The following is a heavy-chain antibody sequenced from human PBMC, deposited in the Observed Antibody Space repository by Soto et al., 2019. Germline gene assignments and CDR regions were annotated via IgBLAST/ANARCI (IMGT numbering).Heavy chain of an antibody. CDR1: CGSISHYS. CDR3: ARHRRTYRGGGTGEVKENPFDP. J-gene: IGHJ5*02. CDR2: AYYTGST. V-gene: IGHV4-59*01. Sequence: SETLSLTCTGSCGSISHYSWSWIRQSPWMGLVLFGQAYYTGSTAHTPSLKRRVTMPVDTSKNQVSLKLHSVTTADTAVYYCARHRRTYRGGGTGEVKENPFDPWGTGTPVPASS. D-gene: IGHD3-16*02.